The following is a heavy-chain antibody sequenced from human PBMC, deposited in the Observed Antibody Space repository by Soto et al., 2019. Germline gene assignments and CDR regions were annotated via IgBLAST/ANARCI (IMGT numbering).Heavy chain of an antibody. CDR1: GGSFSGYS. CDR3: ARDRRFGEGMDV. CDR2: IYHSGST. D-gene: IGHD3-10*01. V-gene: IGHV4-30-2*01. J-gene: IGHJ6*02. Sequence: SETLSLTCAVYGGSFSGYSWSWIRQPPGKGLEWIGYIYHSGSTYYNPSLKSRVTISVDRSKNQFSLKLSSVTAADTAVYYCARDRRFGEGMDVWGQGTTVTVSS.